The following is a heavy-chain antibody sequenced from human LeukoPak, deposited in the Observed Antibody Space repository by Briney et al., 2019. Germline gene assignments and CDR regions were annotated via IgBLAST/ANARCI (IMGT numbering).Heavy chain of an antibody. CDR2: ISGSGGST. CDR3: AKAGLGTAMAEEVDFDY. J-gene: IGHJ4*02. CDR1: GFTFSSYA. D-gene: IGHD5-18*01. V-gene: IGHV3-23*01. Sequence: GRSLRLSCAASGFTFSSYAMSWVRQAPGKGLEWVSAISGSGGSTYYADSVKGRFTISRDNSKNTLYLQMNSLRAEDTAVYYCAKAGLGTAMAEEVDFDYWGQGTLVTVSS.